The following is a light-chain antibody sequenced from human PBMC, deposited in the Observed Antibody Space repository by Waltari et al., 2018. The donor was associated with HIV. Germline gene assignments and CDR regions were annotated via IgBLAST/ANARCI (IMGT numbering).Light chain of an antibody. CDR2: EVS. Sequence: QSALPQPASVSGSPGQSITISCSGTSSDVGGYYYLSWYQQHPGKAPKLMIYEVSNRPSGVSNRFSGSKSGITASLTISGLQAEDEADYYCSSYTSSRTWVFGGGTKLTVL. CDR3: SSYTSSRTWV. J-gene: IGLJ3*02. V-gene: IGLV2-14*01. CDR1: SSDVGGYYY.